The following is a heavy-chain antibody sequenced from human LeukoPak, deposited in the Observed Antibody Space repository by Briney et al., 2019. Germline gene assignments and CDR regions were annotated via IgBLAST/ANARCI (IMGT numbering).Heavy chain of an antibody. V-gene: IGHV1-69*13. Sequence: SVKVSCKASGGTFSSYAISWVRQAPGQGLEWMGGIIPIFGTANYAQKFQGRVTVTADESTSTAYMELSSLRSEDTAVYYCARAYNWNDGIDYWGQGTLVTVSS. D-gene: IGHD1-20*01. CDR3: ARAYNWNDGIDY. CDR1: GGTFSSYA. CDR2: IIPIFGTA. J-gene: IGHJ4*02.